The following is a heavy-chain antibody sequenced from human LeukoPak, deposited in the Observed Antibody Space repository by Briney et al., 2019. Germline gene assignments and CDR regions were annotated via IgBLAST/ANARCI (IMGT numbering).Heavy chain of an antibody. D-gene: IGHD6-19*01. Sequence: GGSLRLSCAASGFTVSSNYMSWVRQAPGKGLEWVSVIYSGGSTYYADSVKGRFTISRDNSKNTLYLQMNSLRAEDTAVYYCARAVRAVAPDYWGQGTLVTVSS. CDR3: ARAVRAVAPDY. J-gene: IGHJ4*02. V-gene: IGHV3-53*01. CDR1: GFTVSSNY. CDR2: IYSGGST.